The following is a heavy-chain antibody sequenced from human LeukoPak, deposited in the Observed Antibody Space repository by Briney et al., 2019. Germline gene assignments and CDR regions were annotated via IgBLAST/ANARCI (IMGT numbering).Heavy chain of an antibody. CDR3: ASPAQDSSVYYDPPDY. V-gene: IGHV3-30*03. CDR2: ISYDGSNK. Sequence: PGGSLRLSCAASGFTFSSYGMHWVRQAPGKGLEWVAVISYDGSNKYYADSVKGRFTISRDNSKNTLYLQMNSLRAEDTAVYYCASPAQDSSVYYDPPDYWGQGTLVTVSS. J-gene: IGHJ4*02. D-gene: IGHD3-22*01. CDR1: GFTFSSYG.